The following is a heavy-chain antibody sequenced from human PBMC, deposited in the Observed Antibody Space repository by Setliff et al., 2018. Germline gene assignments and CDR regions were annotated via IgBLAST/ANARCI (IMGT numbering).Heavy chain of an antibody. V-gene: IGHV4-59*12. CDR1: GGSINNYH. CDR3: ARILGYCSGGSCYVPY. J-gene: IGHJ4*02. CDR2: IYYSGST. Sequence: PSETLSLTCTVSGGSINNYHWNWIRQPPGKGLEWIGSIYYSGSTYYNPSLKSRVTISVDTSKNQFSLKLSSVTAADTAMYYCARILGYCSGGSCYVPYWGQGTLVTVSS. D-gene: IGHD2-15*01.